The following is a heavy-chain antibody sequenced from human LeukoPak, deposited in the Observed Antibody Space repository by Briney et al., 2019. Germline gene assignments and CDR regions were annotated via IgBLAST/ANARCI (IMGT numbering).Heavy chain of an antibody. J-gene: IGHJ5*02. D-gene: IGHD2-2*01. CDR2: IYYSGST. Sequence: SETLSLTCTVSGGSISSYYWSWIRQPPGKGLEWIGFIYYSGSTNYKPSLKSRVTISVDTSKNQFSLKLSSVTAADTAVYYCARTTEDCSSTSCYQYWFDPWGQGTLVTVSS. CDR1: GGSISSYY. CDR3: ARTTEDCSSTSCYQYWFDP. V-gene: IGHV4-59*01.